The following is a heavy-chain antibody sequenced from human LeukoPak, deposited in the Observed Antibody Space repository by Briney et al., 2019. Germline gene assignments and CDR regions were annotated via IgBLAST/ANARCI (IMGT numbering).Heavy chain of an antibody. D-gene: IGHD6-13*01. CDR2: IHNSGTT. J-gene: IGHJ4*02. V-gene: IGHV4-59*01. Sequence: SETLSLTCSVSGGSISGYYWSWNRRPPGKGLEWIGYIHNSGTTNYNTSLKSRVTISVDTSKNQFSLKLSSVTAADTAVYYCARHAGGIAAAGTRPFDYWGQGTLVTVSS. CDR3: ARHAGGIAAAGTRPFDY. CDR1: GGSISGYY.